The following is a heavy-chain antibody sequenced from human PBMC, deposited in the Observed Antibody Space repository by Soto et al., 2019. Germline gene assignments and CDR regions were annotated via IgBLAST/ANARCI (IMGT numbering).Heavy chain of an antibody. V-gene: IGHV3-64D*06. J-gene: IGHJ4*02. CDR2: ISSDASDA. CDR3: VRNYYDSRGGYYPDFDY. Sequence: EVQLVESGGGLVQPGRSLRLSCSASGFIFRNYAMHWVRQAPGKGLKYVSSISSDASDAYYADSVKGRFTISRDNSKNTVYLQLSSLRAEDTAVYNCVRNYYDSRGGYYPDFDYWGQGTLVTVSS. CDR1: GFIFRNYA. D-gene: IGHD3-22*01.